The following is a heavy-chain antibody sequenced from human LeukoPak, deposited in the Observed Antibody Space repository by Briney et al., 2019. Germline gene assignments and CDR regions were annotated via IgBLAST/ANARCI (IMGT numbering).Heavy chain of an antibody. V-gene: IGHV4-34*01. CDR1: GVSFSGYY. Sequence: SETLSLTCAVYGVSFSGYYWSWIRQPPGKGLEWIGEINHSGSTNYNPSLKSRVTISVDTSKYQFSLKLSSVTAADTAVYYCARRPYDNSGYHDCWGQGTLVTVST. J-gene: IGHJ4*02. D-gene: IGHD3-22*01. CDR3: ARRPYDNSGYHDC. CDR2: INHSGST.